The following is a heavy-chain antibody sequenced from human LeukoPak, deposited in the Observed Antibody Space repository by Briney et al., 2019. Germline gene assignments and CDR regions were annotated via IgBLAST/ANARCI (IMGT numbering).Heavy chain of an antibody. Sequence: GGTLRLSCAASGFTFSSYGMSWVRQAPGKGLEWVSAMSGSGGTTYYADSVKGRFTISRDNSKNTLYLQMNSLRAEDTAVYYCAKDTDSSGYSYYFDYWGQGTLVTVSS. CDR1: GFTFSSYG. CDR3: AKDTDSSGYSYYFDY. D-gene: IGHD3-22*01. V-gene: IGHV3-23*01. J-gene: IGHJ4*02. CDR2: MSGSGGTT.